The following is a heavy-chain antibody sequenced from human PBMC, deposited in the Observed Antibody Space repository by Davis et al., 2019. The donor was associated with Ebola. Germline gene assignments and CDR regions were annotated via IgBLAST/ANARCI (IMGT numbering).Heavy chain of an antibody. J-gene: IGHJ6*02. CDR1: GGSFSDYY. Sequence: SQTLSLTCAVYGGSFSDYYWTWIRQPPGKGLEWIGEINHSGSTNYNPSLKSRVTISVDTSKNQFSLKLSSVTAADTAVYYCARGDSSSSYGNYYYYGMDVWGQGTTVTVSS. D-gene: IGHD6-6*01. V-gene: IGHV4-34*01. CDR2: INHSGST. CDR3: ARGDSSSSYGNYYYYGMDV.